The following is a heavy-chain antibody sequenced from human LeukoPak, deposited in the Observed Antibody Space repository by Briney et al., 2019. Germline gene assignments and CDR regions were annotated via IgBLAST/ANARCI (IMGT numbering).Heavy chain of an antibody. V-gene: IGHV1-69*05. J-gene: IGHJ6*03. CDR3: ARGQIVVVPAATAGNYYYYYMDV. CDR2: IITIFGTA. Sequence: SVRVSSKASGGTFIIYAISWVRQAPGQGLEWMGGIITIFGTANYAQKFQGRVTITTDETTSTAYMELSSLRSEDTAVYYCARGQIVVVPAATAGNYYYYYMDVWGKGTTVTVSS. D-gene: IGHD2-2*01. CDR1: GGTFIIYA.